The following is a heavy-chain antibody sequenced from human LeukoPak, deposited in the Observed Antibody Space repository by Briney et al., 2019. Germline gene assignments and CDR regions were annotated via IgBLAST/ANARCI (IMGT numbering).Heavy chain of an antibody. V-gene: IGHV1-69*10. Sequence: ASVNVSCKVSGGTNYALSWVRQAPGQGLEWMGGIIPVLDVANSAQKFQGRVTFTADKSTNTAYMELSSLRSEDTAMYFCARGDSDDSGDFRTFEFWGQGTRVTVSS. CDR3: ARGDSDDSGDFRTFEF. CDR1: GGTNYA. CDR2: IIPVLDVA. J-gene: IGHJ4*02. D-gene: IGHD4-17*01.